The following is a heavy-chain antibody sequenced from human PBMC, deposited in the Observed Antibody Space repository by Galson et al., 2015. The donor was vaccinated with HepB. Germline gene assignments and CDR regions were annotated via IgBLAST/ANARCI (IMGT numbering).Heavy chain of an antibody. J-gene: IGHJ4*02. CDR3: ARDRVSSYPFDY. CDR2: ISHSSRTI. D-gene: IGHD1-26*01. V-gene: IGHV3-48*02. Sequence: SLGLSCAASGFTFNSYSMNWVRQAPGKGLEWVSYISHSSRTIYYADSVKGRFTISRDNAKSLLYLQMNSLRDEDTALYYCARDRVSSYPFDYWGQGTLVTVSS. CDR1: GFTFNSYS.